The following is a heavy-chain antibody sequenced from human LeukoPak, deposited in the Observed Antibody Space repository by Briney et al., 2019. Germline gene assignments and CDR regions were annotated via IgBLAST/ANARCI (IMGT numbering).Heavy chain of an antibody. Sequence: GGSLRLSCAASGFTFSNYAMSWVRQAPGKGLEWVSTISGPGSSTYSADSVKGRFTISRDDSKNTLYLQMHSLRAEDTAIYYCAKPSRDFDSSGYSHFDYWGQGTLVTVSS. J-gene: IGHJ4*02. D-gene: IGHD3-22*01. CDR3: AKPSRDFDSSGYSHFDY. CDR1: GFTFSNYA. V-gene: IGHV3-23*01. CDR2: ISGPGSST.